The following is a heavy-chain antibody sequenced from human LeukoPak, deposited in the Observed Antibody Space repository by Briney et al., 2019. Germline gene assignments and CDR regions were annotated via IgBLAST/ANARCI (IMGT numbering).Heavy chain of an antibody. Sequence: ASVKVSCKASGYTFCAYYMYWVRQAPGQGLEWMGIINPSGGSTSYAQKFQGRATMTRDMSTSTDYMELSSLRSEDTAVYYCARGPQVVGYYYVDVWDKGTTVTVSS. J-gene: IGHJ6*03. CDR1: GYTFCAYY. CDR2: INPSGGST. D-gene: IGHD2-15*01. V-gene: IGHV1-46*01. CDR3: ARGPQVVGYYYVDV.